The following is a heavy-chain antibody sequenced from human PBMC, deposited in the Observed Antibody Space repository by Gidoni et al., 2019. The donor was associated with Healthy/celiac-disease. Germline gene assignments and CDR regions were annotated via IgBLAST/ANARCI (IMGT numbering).Heavy chain of an antibody. CDR3: ARRAFGGVTNFDY. J-gene: IGHJ4*02. CDR2: IYPGASDT. CDR1: GYSLTRYW. Sequence: EVQLVQSGAEVKKPGASLKISCKGSGYSLTRYWIGWVRQVPGKGLEWMGIIYPGASDTRYSPSFQGQVTISADKSISTAYLQWSSLKASDTAMYYCARRAFGGVTNFDYWGQGTLVTVSS. D-gene: IGHD3-16*01. V-gene: IGHV5-51*01.